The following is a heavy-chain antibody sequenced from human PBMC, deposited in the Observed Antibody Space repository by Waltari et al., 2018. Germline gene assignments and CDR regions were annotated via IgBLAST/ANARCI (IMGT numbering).Heavy chain of an antibody. CDR3: ARSVRTTLFDF. J-gene: IGHJ4*02. CDR2: IDWDDEK. Sequence: QVTLKESGPALVKPTQTLTLTCTFSGFSLTTSGMRVSWIRQPPGKALEWLARIDWDDEKYYKTSLKNRLSISKDTSKNQVVLTMTNMDPVDTATYYCARSVRTTLFDFWGQGVLVTVPS. V-gene: IGHV2-70*04. D-gene: IGHD1-7*01. CDR1: GFSLTTSGMR.